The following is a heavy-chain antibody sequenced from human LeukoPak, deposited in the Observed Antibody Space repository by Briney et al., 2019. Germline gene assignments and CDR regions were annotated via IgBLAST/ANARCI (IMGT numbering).Heavy chain of an antibody. Sequence: ASVKVSCKAFGFTFIGYYIHWVRQAPGQGLEWMGWISAYNGNTNYAQKLQGRVTMTTDTSTSTAYMELRSLRSDDTAVYYCARGRNWNDNSHYYYYMDVWGKGTTVTVSS. V-gene: IGHV1-18*04. CDR3: ARGRNWNDNSHYYYYMDV. CDR2: ISAYNGNT. D-gene: IGHD1-1*01. J-gene: IGHJ6*03. CDR1: GFTFIGYY.